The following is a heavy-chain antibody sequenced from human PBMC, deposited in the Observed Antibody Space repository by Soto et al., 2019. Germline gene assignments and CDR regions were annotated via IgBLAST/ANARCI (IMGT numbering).Heavy chain of an antibody. J-gene: IGHJ4*02. V-gene: IGHV1-3*01. CDR2: INAGNGNT. CDR3: ARVRKDYYDSSGYYLVFDY. CDR1: GYTFTSYA. D-gene: IGHD3-22*01. Sequence: ASVKVSCKASGYTFTSYATHWVRQAPGQRLEWMGWINAGNGNTKYSQKFQGRVTITRGTSASTAYMELSSLRSEDTAVYYCARVRKDYYDSSGYYLVFDYWGQGTLVTVSS.